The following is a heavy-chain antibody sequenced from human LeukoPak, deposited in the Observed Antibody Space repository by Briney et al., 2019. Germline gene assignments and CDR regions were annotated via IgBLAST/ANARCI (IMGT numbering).Heavy chain of an antibody. CDR1: GGSISSYY. CDR2: IYYSGST. CDR3: AREDGDYGYYYYGMDV. Sequence: SETLSLTCTVSGGSISSYYWSWIRQPPGKGLEWIGYIYYSGSTNYNPSLKSRVTISVDTSKNQFSLKLSSVTAADTAVYYCAREDGDYGYYYYGMDVWGQGTTVTVSS. D-gene: IGHD4-17*01. V-gene: IGHV4-59*01. J-gene: IGHJ6*02.